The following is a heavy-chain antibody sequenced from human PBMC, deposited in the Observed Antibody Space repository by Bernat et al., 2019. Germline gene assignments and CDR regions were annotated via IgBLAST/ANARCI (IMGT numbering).Heavy chain of an antibody. D-gene: IGHD3-16*02. CDR1: GYTFTSYD. V-gene: IGHV1-8*01. CDR2: MNPNSGNT. Sequence: QVQLVQSGAEVKKPGASVKVSCKASGYTFTSYDINWVRQATGQGLEWMGWMNPNSGNTGYAQKFQGRVTMTRNTSISTAYMELSSLRSEDTAVYYCAAAPAGGGDYIGGSYRCAFDIWGQGTMVTVSS. J-gene: IGHJ3*02. CDR3: AAAPAGGGDYIGGSYRCAFDI.